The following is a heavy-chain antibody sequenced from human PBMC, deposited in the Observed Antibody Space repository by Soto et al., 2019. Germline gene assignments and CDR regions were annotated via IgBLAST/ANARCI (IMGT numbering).Heavy chain of an antibody. CDR3: ARSIVVVTAADY. J-gene: IGHJ4*02. Sequence: QVQLVQSGAEVKKPRASVKVSFKASGYSFTSYGMHWVRKAPGQRLEWMGWINAGNGNTKDSQKFQGRVTITRDTSASTAYMELSSLRSEDTAVYYCARSIVVVTAADYWGQGTLVTVSS. CDR2: INAGNGNT. CDR1: GYSFTSYG. D-gene: IGHD2-21*02. V-gene: IGHV1-3*01.